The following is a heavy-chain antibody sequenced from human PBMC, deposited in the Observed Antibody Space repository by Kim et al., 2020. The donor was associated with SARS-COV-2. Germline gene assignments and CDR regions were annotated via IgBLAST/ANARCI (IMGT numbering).Heavy chain of an antibody. V-gene: IGHV3-15*01. D-gene: IGHD4-17*01. CDR2: T. J-gene: IGHJ4*02. Sequence: TDYAAPVKGRFTISRDDSKNTLYLQMNSLKTEDTAVYYCTVQTTVTPFDYWGQGTLVTVSS. CDR3: TVQTTVTPFDY.